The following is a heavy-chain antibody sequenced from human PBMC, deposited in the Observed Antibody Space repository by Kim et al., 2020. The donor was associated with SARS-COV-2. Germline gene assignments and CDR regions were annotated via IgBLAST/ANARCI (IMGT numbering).Heavy chain of an antibody. V-gene: IGHV4-34*01. D-gene: IGHD3-22*01. CDR1: GGSFSGYY. Sequence: SETLSLTCAVYGGSFSGYYWSWIRQPPGKGLEWIGEINHSGSTNYNPSLKSRVTISVDTSKNQFSLKLSSVTAADTAVYYCASGVVYYYGMDVWGQGTTVTVSS. CDR3: ASGVVYYYGMDV. CDR2: INHSGST. J-gene: IGHJ6*02.